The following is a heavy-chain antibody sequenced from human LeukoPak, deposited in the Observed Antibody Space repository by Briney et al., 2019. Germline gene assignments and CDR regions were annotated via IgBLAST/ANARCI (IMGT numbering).Heavy chain of an antibody. CDR2: INPNSGGT. D-gene: IGHD6-13*01. CDR1: GYTFTAYY. CDR3: ARGRWYLDY. Sequence: ASVKVSCTASGYTFTAYYMHWVRQAPGQGLEWMGWINPNSGGTNYAQKFQGRVTMTRDTSISTPYMELSRLRSDDTAVYYCARGRWYLDYWGQGTLVTVSS. V-gene: IGHV1-2*02. J-gene: IGHJ4*02.